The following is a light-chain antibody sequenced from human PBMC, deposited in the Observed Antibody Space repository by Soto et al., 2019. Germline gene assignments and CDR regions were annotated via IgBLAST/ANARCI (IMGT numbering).Light chain of an antibody. J-gene: IGLJ3*02. Sequence: QSALTQPASVSGSPGQSITIYCTGTNSDVGGYNYVAWYQHHPGKAPKLMIYEVSNRPSGVSNRFSGSKSGNTASLTISGLQAEDEADYYCSSYTDTSTLWVFGGGTKLTVL. CDR1: NSDVGGYNY. V-gene: IGLV2-14*01. CDR3: SSYTDTSTLWV. CDR2: EVS.